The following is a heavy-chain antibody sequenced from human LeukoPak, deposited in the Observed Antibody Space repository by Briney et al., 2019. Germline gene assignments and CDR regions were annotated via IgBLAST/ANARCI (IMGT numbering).Heavy chain of an antibody. J-gene: IGHJ4*02. CDR2: ISSSTYT. CDR1: GFTFSDYY. D-gene: IGHD1-26*01. CDR3: ARISGSYVFDY. V-gene: IGHV3-11*03. Sequence: GGSLRLSCAASGFTFSDYYMSWIRQAPGKGQEWISYISSSTYTNYADSVKGRFTISRDNAKNSMYLQMNSLRAEDTAVYYCARISGSYVFDYWGQGTLVTVSS.